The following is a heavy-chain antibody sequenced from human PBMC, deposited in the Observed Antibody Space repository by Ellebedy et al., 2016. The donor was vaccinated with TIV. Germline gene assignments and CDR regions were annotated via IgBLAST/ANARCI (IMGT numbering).Heavy chain of an antibody. J-gene: IGHJ4*02. CDR2: ISAFNGYT. Sequence: ASVKVSXKASGYTFTSYGISWVRQAPGQGLEWMGWISAFNGYTNHAQKFQGRVTMTTDTSTTTAYMELRSLRSDDTALYYCARVDHGYIWGSYRPRFDYWGQGTQVTVSS. CDR1: GYTFTSYG. CDR3: ARVDHGYIWGSYRPRFDY. V-gene: IGHV1-18*01. D-gene: IGHD3-16*02.